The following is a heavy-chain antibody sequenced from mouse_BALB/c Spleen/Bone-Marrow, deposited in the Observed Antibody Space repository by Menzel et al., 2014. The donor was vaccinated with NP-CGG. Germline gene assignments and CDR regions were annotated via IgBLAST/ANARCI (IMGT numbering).Heavy chain of an antibody. J-gene: IGHJ4*01. V-gene: IGHV1S56*01. CDR1: GYTFTSFY. Sequence: QVQLQQSGPELVKPGASVRISCKASGYTFTSFYIYWVRQRPGQGLEWIGWIYPGDFNTKYNEKFKGKATLTADKSSSTASMQLSSLTSEDSAVYFCARKSQRAYDSMNYWGQGSSDTVSS. CDR3: ARKSQRAYDSMNY. CDR2: IYPGDFNT. D-gene: IGHD2-4*01.